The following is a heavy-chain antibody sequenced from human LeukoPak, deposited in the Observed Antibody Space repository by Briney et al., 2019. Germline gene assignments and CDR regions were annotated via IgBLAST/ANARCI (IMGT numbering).Heavy chain of an antibody. J-gene: IGHJ5*02. V-gene: IGHV4-39*01. CDR1: GGSISSSNDC. Sequence: PSETLSLTCTVSGGSISSSNDCWDWIRQPPGRGLEWIASSYYGGSTYYNPSLKSRVTISADTSKNQVSLKLRSVTAADTALYYCTRRRAGRLYNWFDPWGQGTLVTVSS. D-gene: IGHD1-1*01. CDR2: SYYGGST. CDR3: TRRRAGRLYNWFDP.